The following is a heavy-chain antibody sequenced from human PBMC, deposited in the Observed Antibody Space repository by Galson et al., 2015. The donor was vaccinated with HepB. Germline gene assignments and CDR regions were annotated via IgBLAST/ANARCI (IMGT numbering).Heavy chain of an antibody. J-gene: IGHJ4*02. CDR2: ISSSSSTI. D-gene: IGHD2/OR15-2a*01. Sequence: SLRLSCAASGFTFSSYPMNWVRQAPGKGLEWVSYISSSSSTIYYADSVNGRFTISRDNAKNSLYLPMNSLRAEDTAVYYCARGGPGHTLDYWGQGTLVTVSS. CDR3: ARGGPGHTLDY. CDR1: GFTFSSYP. V-gene: IGHV3-48*04.